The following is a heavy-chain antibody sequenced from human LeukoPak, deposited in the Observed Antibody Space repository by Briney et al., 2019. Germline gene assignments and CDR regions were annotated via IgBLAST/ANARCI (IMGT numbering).Heavy chain of an antibody. CDR2: IYYSGST. V-gene: IGHV4-59*01. J-gene: IGHJ4*02. CDR3: ARGGQLWFGY. D-gene: IGHD5-18*01. CDR1: GGSFSGYY. Sequence: PSETLSLTCAVYGGSFSGYYWSWIRQPPGKGLEWIGYIYYSGSTNYNPSLKSRVTISVDTSKNQFSLKLSSVTAADTAVYYCARGGQLWFGYWGQGTLVTVSS.